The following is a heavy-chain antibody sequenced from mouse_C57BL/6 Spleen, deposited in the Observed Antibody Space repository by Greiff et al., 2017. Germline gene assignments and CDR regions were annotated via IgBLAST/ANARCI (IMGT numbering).Heavy chain of an antibody. CDR1: GYTFTSYW. J-gene: IGHJ3*01. Sequence: QVQLQQPGTELVKPGASVMLSCKASGYTFTSYWMHWVKQRPGQGLEWIGNINPSNGGTNYNEKFKSKAILTVDKSSSTAYMQLSSLTSGDSAVYCCASWDNNSAWFAYWGQGTLVTVSA. CDR3: ASWDNNSAWFAY. CDR2: INPSNGGT. D-gene: IGHD2-5*01. V-gene: IGHV1-53*01.